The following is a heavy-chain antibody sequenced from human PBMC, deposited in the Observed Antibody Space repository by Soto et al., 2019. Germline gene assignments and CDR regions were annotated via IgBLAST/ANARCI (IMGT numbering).Heavy chain of an antibody. CDR3: ARGRYGDY. J-gene: IGHJ4*02. V-gene: IGHV1-18*01. CDR1: GYTFTSYG. CDR2: ISAHNGNT. Sequence: QVHLVQSGAEVKKPGASVKVSCKASGYTFTSYGITWVRQAPGQGLEWMGWISAHNGNTDYAQKLQGSVIVTRDTSPNTAYMELRSLRSDDTAVYYCARGRYGDYWGQGALVTVSS. D-gene: IGHD1-1*01.